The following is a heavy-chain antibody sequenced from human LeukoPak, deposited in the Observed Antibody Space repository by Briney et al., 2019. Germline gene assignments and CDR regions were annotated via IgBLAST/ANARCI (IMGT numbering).Heavy chain of an antibody. CDR1: GFRFTGFW. J-gene: IGHJ4*02. CDR3: ARIRGAGDFDF. V-gene: IGHV3-7*03. CDR2: INQESTET. D-gene: IGHD3-10*01. Sequence: GGSLRLSCAASGFRFTGFWMSWVRQAPGKGPEWVANINQESTETYYVDSVRGRFTISRDNAKNSLSLQMNSLRVEDTAVYYCARIRGAGDFDFWGQGALVTVSS.